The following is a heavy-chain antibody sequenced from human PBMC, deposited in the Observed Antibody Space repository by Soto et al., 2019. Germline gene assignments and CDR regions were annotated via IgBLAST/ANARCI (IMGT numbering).Heavy chain of an antibody. CDR1: GFTFSDYY. D-gene: IGHD2-2*01. CDR3: AKEGQPIVGGPAARPGQNNWFGP. CDR2: ISSSGSTI. J-gene: IGHJ5*02. Sequence: GGSLRLSCAASGFTFSDYYMSWIRQAPGKGLEWVSYISSSGSTIYYADSVKGRFTISRDNAKNSLYLQMNSLRAEDTAVYYYAKEGQPIVGGPAARPGQNNWFGPWGQGTLVTVSS. V-gene: IGHV3-11*01.